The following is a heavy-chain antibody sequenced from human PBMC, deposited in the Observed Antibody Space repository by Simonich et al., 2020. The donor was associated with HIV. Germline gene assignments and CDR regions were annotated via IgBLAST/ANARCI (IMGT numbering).Heavy chain of an antibody. V-gene: IGHV1-18*01. D-gene: IGHD6-6*01. CDR1: GYTFTSYG. CDR2: SHAYNGKT. J-gene: IGHJ6*02. CDR3: ARPSFYSSSSPYYYYGMDV. Sequence: QVQLVQSGAEVKKPGASVKVSCKASGYTFTSYGISWVRKAPGQGLEWMGWSHAYNGKTNYAQKLQGKVTMTTYTSTSTAYMELRSLRSDDTAVYYCARPSFYSSSSPYYYYGMDVWGQGTTVTVSS.